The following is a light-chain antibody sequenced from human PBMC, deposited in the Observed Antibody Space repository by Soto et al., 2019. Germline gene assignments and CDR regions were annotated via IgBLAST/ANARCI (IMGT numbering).Light chain of an antibody. V-gene: IGLV2-23*01. J-gene: IGLJ2*01. CDR3: CSYAGNYVI. Sequence: QSALTQPASVSGSPGQSITISCTGTSSDVGSYNLVSWYQQHPGKAPKLLIYEDTKRPSGVSNRFSGSKSGNTASLTISGLQAEDEADYYCCSYAGNYVIFGGGTKLTVL. CDR1: SSDVGSYNL. CDR2: EDT.